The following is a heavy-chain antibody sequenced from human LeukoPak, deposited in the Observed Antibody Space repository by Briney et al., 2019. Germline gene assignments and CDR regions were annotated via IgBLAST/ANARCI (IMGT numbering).Heavy chain of an antibody. CDR3: ARALLWFGEPSHIDY. CDR1: GGTFRSYA. J-gene: IGHJ4*02. V-gene: IGHV1-18*01. CDR2: ITAYNDNT. Sequence: ASVKVSCKASGGTFRSYAITWVRQAPGQGLEWMGWITAYNDNTNYAQKLQGRVTMTTDTSTSTAYMELRSLRSDDTAVYYCARALLWFGEPSHIDYWGQGTLVTASS. D-gene: IGHD3-10*01.